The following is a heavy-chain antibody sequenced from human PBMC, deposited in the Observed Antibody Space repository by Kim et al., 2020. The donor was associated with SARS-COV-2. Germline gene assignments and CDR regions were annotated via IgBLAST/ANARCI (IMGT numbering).Heavy chain of an antibody. CDR3: ARRDSSSWQLNAYFDY. Sequence: SETLSLTCTVSGGSISSSSYYWGWIRQPPGKGLEWIGSIYYSGGTYYNPSLKSRVTISVDTSKNQFSLKLSSVTAADTAVYYCARRDSSSWQLNAYFDYWGQGTLVTVSS. CDR1: GGSISSSSYY. J-gene: IGHJ4*02. V-gene: IGHV4-39*01. D-gene: IGHD6-13*01. CDR2: IYYSGGT.